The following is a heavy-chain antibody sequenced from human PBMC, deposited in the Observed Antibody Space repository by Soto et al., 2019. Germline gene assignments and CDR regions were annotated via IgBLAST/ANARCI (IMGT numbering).Heavy chain of an antibody. CDR3: ARDSLDSSCIHDY. Sequence: QVQLVESGGGVVQPGRSLRLSCAASGFTFSSYAMHWVRQAPGKGLEWVAVISYDGSNKYYADSVKGRFTISRDNSKNPLYLQMNSMRAEDTAVYYCARDSLDSSCIHDYWGQGTLVTVSS. D-gene: IGHD3-22*01. CDR1: GFTFSSYA. J-gene: IGHJ4*02. CDR2: ISYDGSNK. V-gene: IGHV3-30-3*01.